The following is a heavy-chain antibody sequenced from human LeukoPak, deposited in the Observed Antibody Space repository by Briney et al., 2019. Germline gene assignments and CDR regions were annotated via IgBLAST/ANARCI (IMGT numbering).Heavy chain of an antibody. CDR3: ARLGRLAGVY. D-gene: IGHD7-27*01. CDR1: GLTVSSNY. CDR2: IYSGGST. J-gene: IGHJ4*02. V-gene: IGHV3-53*01. Sequence: GGSLRLSCAASGLTVSSNYMSWVRQAPGKGLEWVSVIYSGGSTYYADSVKGRFTVSRDNSKNTLYLQMNSLRAEDTAVYYCARLGRLAGVYWGQGTLVTVSS.